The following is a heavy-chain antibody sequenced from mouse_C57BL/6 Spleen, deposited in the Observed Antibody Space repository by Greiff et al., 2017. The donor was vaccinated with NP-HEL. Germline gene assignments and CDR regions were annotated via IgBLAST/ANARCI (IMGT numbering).Heavy chain of an antibody. CDR2: IYPGGGYT. J-gene: IGHJ2*01. V-gene: IGHV1-63*01. Sequence: LVESGAELVRPGTSVKMSCKASGYTFTNYWIGWAKQRPGHGLEWIGDIYPGGGYTNYNEEFKGKATLTADKSSSTAYMQFSSLTSEDSAIYYCARAVPRGYFDYWGQGTTLTVSS. CDR3: ARAVPRGYFDY. CDR1: GYTFTNYW.